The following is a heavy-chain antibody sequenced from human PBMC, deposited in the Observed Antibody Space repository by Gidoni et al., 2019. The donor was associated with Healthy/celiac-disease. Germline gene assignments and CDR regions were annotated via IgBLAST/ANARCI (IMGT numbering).Heavy chain of an antibody. V-gene: IGHV1-58*02. Sequence: ADVCCTAPGFTFTSSAMQWVRQARGQRLEWIGWIVVGSGNTNYAQKFQERVTITRDMSTSTAYMELSSLRSEDTAVYYCAANYGPYFDYWGQGTLVTVSS. CDR2: IVVGSGNT. CDR1: GFTFTSSA. J-gene: IGHJ4*02. CDR3: AANYGPYFDY. D-gene: IGHD3-10*01.